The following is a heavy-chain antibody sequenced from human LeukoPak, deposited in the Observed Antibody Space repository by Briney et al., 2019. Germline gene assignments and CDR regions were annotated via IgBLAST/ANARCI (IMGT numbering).Heavy chain of an antibody. J-gene: IGHJ4*02. CDR3: AKGNTVTPDY. CDR2: ITTDGSRT. D-gene: IGHD4-17*01. CDR1: GFTFSNYP. V-gene: IGHV3-23*01. Sequence: GGSLRLSCAASGFTFSNYPMNWFRQAPGKGLEWVSAITTDGSRTYNADSVKGRFTISRDNSKNTLYLQMNSLRAEDTAVYYCAKGNTVTPDYWGQGTLVTVSS.